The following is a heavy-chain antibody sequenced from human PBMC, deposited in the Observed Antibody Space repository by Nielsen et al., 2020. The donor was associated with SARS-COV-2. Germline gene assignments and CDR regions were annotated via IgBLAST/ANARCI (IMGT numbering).Heavy chain of an antibody. J-gene: IGHJ4*02. Sequence: GGSLRLSCAASGSTFSSFGMYWVRQAPGKGLEWVAVISFDGSNTYYADSVKGRFTISRDNFKNTLYLQMNSLRTEDTAVYYCAKSNVVRGIIGYYFEYWGRGTAVNVSS. D-gene: IGHD3-10*01. CDR1: GSTFSSFG. V-gene: IGHV3-30*18. CDR2: ISFDGSNT. CDR3: AKSNVVRGIIGYYFEY.